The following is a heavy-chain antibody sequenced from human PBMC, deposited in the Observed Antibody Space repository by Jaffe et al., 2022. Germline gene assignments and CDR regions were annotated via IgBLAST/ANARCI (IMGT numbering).Heavy chain of an antibody. Sequence: EVQMVESGGGLVQPGRSLRLSCTASGFTFGDYAMTWFRQAPGKGLEWVSFIRNSVYGGTTEYAASVRGRFTISRDDSKSIAYLQMNSLKTEDTAVYYCTRYCSGASCYSGRFDYWGQGTLVTVSS. CDR1: GFTFGDYA. J-gene: IGHJ4*02. D-gene: IGHD2-15*01. CDR3: TRYCSGASCYSGRFDY. CDR2: IRNSVYGGTT. V-gene: IGHV3-49*03.